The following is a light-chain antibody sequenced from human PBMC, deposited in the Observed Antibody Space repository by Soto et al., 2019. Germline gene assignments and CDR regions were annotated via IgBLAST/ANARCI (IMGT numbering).Light chain of an antibody. J-gene: IGLJ1*01. V-gene: IGLV2-8*01. CDR1: TSDVGGSNY. Sequence: QSALAQPPSPSGSPGQSVTISCTGTTSDVGGSNYVSWYQLHPGKAPKLMIYEVTKRPSGVPDRFSGSKSANTASLTVSGLQAEDEADYYCSSYASTNNIVFGTGTKVTVL. CDR3: SSYASTNNIV. CDR2: EVT.